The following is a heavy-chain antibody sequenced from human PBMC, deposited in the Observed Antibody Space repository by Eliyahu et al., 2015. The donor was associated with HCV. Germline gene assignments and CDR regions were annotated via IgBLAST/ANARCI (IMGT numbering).Heavy chain of an antibody. J-gene: IGHJ6*02. CDR2: INHSGIT. CDR1: GGSFSADYYY. D-gene: IGHD6-19*01. V-gene: IGHV4-34*02. Sequence: QVQLQQWGAGLLKPSETLSLKCAVYGGSFSADYYYWSWIRQPPGKRLEWIGEINHSGITNYNPSLKSRVIMSVDTSKNQFSLMLSSVTAADTAIYYCARVVAGDFYSYAMDVWGQGTTVTVSS. CDR3: ARVVAGDFYSYAMDV.